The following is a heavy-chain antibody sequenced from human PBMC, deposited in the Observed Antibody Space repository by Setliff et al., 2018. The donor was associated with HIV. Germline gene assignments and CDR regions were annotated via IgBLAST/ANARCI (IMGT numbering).Heavy chain of an antibody. CDR2: IYYTGST. V-gene: IGHV4-39*01. CDR3: ARIVRWELVATSTFFYYYMDV. Sequence: ETLSLTCSVSSGSMTGHYWAWIRQPPGKGLEYIGNIYYTGSTHHNPSLESRVATSVDTSKNQFSLKLSSVTAADTAVYYCARIVRWELVATSTFFYYYMDVWGKGTTVTVSS. D-gene: IGHD1-26*01. CDR1: SGSMTGHY. J-gene: IGHJ6*03.